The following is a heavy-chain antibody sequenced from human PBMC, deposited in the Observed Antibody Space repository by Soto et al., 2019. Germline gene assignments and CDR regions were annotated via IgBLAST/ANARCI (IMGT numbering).Heavy chain of an antibody. D-gene: IGHD2-21*02. Sequence: PGESLKISCKGSGYSFTSYWIGWVRQMPGKGLEWMGIIYPGDSDTRYSPSFQGQVTISADKSISTAYLQWSSLKASDTAMYYCARRHPTDLDCGGDCYDNWFDSWGQGTPVTVSS. V-gene: IGHV5-51*01. J-gene: IGHJ5*01. CDR3: ARRHPTDLDCGGDCYDNWFDS. CDR1: GYSFTSYW. CDR2: IYPGDSDT.